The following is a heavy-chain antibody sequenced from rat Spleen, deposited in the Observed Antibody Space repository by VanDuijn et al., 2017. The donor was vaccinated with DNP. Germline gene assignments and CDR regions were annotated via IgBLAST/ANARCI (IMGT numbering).Heavy chain of an antibody. J-gene: IGHJ3*01. CDR2: IWNNGGT. V-gene: IGHV2-41*01. CDR3: ARSPETSYIYFPWAY. Sequence: QVQLKESGPGLVQPSQPLSLTCTVAGFSLTSYNVHWVRQPPGKGLEWMGVIWNNGGTRYNSVLKSRLRISKDTSKSQVFLKMNSLQTEDTATYYCARSPETSYIYFPWAYWGQGTLVIVSS. D-gene: IGHD1-2*01. CDR1: GFSLTSYN.